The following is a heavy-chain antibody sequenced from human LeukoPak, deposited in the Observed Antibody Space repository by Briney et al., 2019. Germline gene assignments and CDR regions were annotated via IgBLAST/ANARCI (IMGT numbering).Heavy chain of an antibody. CDR2: INHSGST. J-gene: IGHJ4*02. V-gene: IGHV4-34*01. D-gene: IGHD3-10*01. CDR1: GGSFSGYY. CDR3: AGGHYGAGSYESVLVGHPKSYFDY. Sequence: SETLSLTCAAYGGSFSGYYWSWIRQPPGKGLEWIGEINHSGSTNYNPTLKSRVTIAVDTSKSQFSLKQSSVTAAYTAVYYCAGGHYGAGSYESVLVGHPKSYFDYWGQGTLVTVSS.